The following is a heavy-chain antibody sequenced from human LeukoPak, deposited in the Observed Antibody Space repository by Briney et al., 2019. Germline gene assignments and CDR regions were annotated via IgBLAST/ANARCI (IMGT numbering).Heavy chain of an antibody. D-gene: IGHD6-19*01. CDR1: GFTFSSYA. V-gene: IGHV3-23*01. CDR3: AKAFSGSGWYYFDH. CDR2: ISNGGGYT. J-gene: IGHJ4*02. Sequence: PGGSLRLSCAASGFTFSSYAMSWVRQAPGKGLEWVSAISNGGGYTYYADSVKGRFTISRDNSKNTLYLQMNSLRVEDTALYYCAKAFSGSGWYYFDHWGQGTLVTVSS.